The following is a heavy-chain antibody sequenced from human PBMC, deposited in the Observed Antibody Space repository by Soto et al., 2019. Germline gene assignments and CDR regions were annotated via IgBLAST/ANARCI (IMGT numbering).Heavy chain of an antibody. Sequence: ASVKVSCKASGYTFTSYAMHWVRQAPGQRLEWMGWINAGNGNTKYSQKFQGRVTITRDTSASTAYMELSSLRAEDTAVYYCAREWGEIGIAARLVSWYYYMDVWGKGTTVTVSS. D-gene: IGHD6-6*01. CDR1: GYTFTSYA. J-gene: IGHJ6*03. CDR3: AREWGEIGIAARLVSWYYYMDV. CDR2: INAGNGNT. V-gene: IGHV1-3*01.